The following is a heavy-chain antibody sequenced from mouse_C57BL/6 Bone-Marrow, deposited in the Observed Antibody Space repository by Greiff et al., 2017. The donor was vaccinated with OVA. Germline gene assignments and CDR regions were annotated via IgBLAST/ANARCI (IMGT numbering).Heavy chain of an antibody. J-gene: IGHJ3*01. D-gene: IGHD2-2*01. CDR3: ARSGYPTWFAY. Sequence: QVQLQQPGAELVKPGASVKLSCKASGYTFTSYWMQWVKQRPGQGLEWIGEIDPSDSYTNYNQKFKGKATLTVDTSSSTAYMQLSSLTSEDSAVYYCARSGYPTWFAYWGQGTQVTVSA. CDR1: GYTFTSYW. CDR2: IDPSDSYT. V-gene: IGHV1-50*01.